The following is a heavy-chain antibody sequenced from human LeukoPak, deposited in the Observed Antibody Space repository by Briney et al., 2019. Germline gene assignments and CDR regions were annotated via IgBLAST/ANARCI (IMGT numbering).Heavy chain of an antibody. Sequence: PGGSLRLSCAVSGLTLSNYGMSWVRQAPGKGMEWVAGLGGSGGTTNYAHSVKGRFTISRDNRKNILYLQMNSLRAEDTAVYFCAKRGVVIRVILVGFHKEAYYFDSWGQGALVTVSS. J-gene: IGHJ4*02. CDR1: GLTLSNYG. V-gene: IGHV3-23*01. CDR2: LGGSGGTT. D-gene: IGHD3-22*01. CDR3: AKRGVVIRVILVGFHKEAYYFDS.